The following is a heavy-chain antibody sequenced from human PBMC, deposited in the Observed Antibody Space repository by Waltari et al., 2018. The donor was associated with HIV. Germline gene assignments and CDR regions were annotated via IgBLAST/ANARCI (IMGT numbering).Heavy chain of an antibody. V-gene: IGHV3-30*18. CDR1: GFPFRNSG. D-gene: IGHD3-22*01. CDR2: ISYDGNNK. Sequence: QVQLVESGGGVVQPGRSLRLSCAASGFPFRNSGMHWVRQAQGKGLEWVEVISYDGNNKNYADSVKGRFTISRDNSKNTLYLQMNSLRADDTALYYCVKDRGTFTMINEYWGQGTLVTVSS. J-gene: IGHJ4*02. CDR3: VKDRGTFTMINEY.